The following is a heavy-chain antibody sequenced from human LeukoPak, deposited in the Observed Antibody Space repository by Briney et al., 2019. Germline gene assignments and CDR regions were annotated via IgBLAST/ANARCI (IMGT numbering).Heavy chain of an antibody. D-gene: IGHD4-17*01. CDR2: INHSGGT. Sequence: SETLSLTCAVYGESFNGYFWSWIRQPPGKGLEWIGEINHSGGTNNNPSLKSRVNISVDTSKNQFSLNLNSVTAADTAVYYCARRRGAYGDYVYWSQGTLVIVTS. CDR1: GESFNGYF. J-gene: IGHJ4*02. V-gene: IGHV4-34*01. CDR3: ARRRGAYGDYVY.